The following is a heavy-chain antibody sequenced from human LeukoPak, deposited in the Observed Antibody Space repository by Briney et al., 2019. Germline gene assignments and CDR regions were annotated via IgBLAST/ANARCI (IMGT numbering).Heavy chain of an antibody. V-gene: IGHV4-34*01. CDR1: GGSFSGYY. Sequence: SETLSLTCAVYGGSFSGYYWSWIRQPPGKGLEWIGEINHSGSTNYNPSLKSRVTISVDTSKNQFSLELSSVTAADTAVYYCARGGVFRHDAFDIWGQGTMVTVSS. CDR3: ARGGVFRHDAFDI. CDR2: INHSGST. J-gene: IGHJ3*02. D-gene: IGHD3-10*01.